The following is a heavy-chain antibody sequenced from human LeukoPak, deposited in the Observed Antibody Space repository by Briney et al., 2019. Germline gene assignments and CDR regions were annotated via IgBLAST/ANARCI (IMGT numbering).Heavy chain of an antibody. CDR3: AKGRYYYDNSDAFEI. CDR1: GFTFSSYA. V-gene: IGHV3-23*01. J-gene: IGHJ3*02. D-gene: IGHD3-22*01. Sequence: GGSLRLSCAASGFTFSSYAMSWVRQAPGKGLKWVSTISGSGSSTCYADSVKGRFTISRDNSKNTLYLQMNSLRAEDTAVYHCAKGRYYYDNSDAFEIWGQGTMVTVSS. CDR2: ISGSGSST.